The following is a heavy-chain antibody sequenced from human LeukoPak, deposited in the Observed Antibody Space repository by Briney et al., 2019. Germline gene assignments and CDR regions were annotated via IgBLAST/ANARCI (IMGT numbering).Heavy chain of an antibody. J-gene: IGHJ4*02. CDR2: ISGGGGST. Sequence: GGSLRLSCAASGFTFSSYGVSWVRQAPGKGLEWASAISGGGGSTYYADSVKGRFTVSRDNAKNTLYLQMNSLRAEDTAVYYCATVDGYAQRDWGQGTLVTVSS. CDR3: ATVDGYAQRD. D-gene: IGHD5-24*01. CDR1: GFTFSSYG. V-gene: IGHV3-23*01.